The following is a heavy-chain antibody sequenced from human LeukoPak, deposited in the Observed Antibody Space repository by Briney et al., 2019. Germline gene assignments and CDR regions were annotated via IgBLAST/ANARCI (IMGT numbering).Heavy chain of an antibody. CDR3: ARDSRYDFWSGLSG. V-gene: IGHV4-30-2*01. D-gene: IGHD3-3*01. CDR2: IYHSGST. CDR1: GGSISSGGYY. Sequence: SETLSLTCTVSGGSISSGGYYWSWIRQPPGKGLEWIGYIYHSGSTYYNPSLKSRVTISVDRSKNQFSLKLSSVTAADTAVYYCARDSRYDFWSGLSGWGQGTLVTVSS. J-gene: IGHJ4*02.